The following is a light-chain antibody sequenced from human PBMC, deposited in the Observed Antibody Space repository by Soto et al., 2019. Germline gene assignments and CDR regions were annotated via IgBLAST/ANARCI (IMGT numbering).Light chain of an antibody. CDR3: SSYTNNSPYV. J-gene: IGLJ1*01. Sequence: QSALTQPASVSGSPGQSITISCTGTSRDVGGYNYVSWYQQHPGKAPKLMIFEVSNRPSGISIRFSGSKSGNTASLTISGLQTEDEADYYSSSYTNNSPYVFGTGTKVTVL. V-gene: IGLV2-14*01. CDR1: SRDVGGYNY. CDR2: EVS.